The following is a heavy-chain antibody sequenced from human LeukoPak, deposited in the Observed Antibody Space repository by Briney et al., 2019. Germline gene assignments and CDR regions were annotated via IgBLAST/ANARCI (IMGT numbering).Heavy chain of an antibody. CDR3: ARSDSSSPFRSYGMDV. V-gene: IGHV4-59*08. CDR2: IYYSGST. Sequence: SETLSLTCTVSGGSISSYYWSWIRQPPGKGLEWIGYIYYSGSTNYNPSLKSRVTISVDTSKNQSSLKLSSVTAADTAVYYCARSDSSSPFRSYGMDVWGQGTTVTVSS. CDR1: GGSISSYY. D-gene: IGHD6-6*01. J-gene: IGHJ6*02.